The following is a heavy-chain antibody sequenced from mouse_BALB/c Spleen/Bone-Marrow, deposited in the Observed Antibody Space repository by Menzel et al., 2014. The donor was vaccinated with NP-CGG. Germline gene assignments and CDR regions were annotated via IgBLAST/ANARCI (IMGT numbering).Heavy chain of an antibody. J-gene: IGHJ4*01. V-gene: IGHV1-39*01. CDR1: GYSFTGYN. Sequence: LVESGPELEKPGASVKISCKASGYSFTGYNMNWVKQSNGKSLEWIGNIDPYYGGTSYNQKFKGKATLTVDKSSSTAYMQLKSLTSEDSAVYYCARWGGYYYYYAMDYWGQGTSVTVSS. CDR3: ARWGGYYYYYAMDY. CDR2: IDPYYGGT. D-gene: IGHD2-3*01.